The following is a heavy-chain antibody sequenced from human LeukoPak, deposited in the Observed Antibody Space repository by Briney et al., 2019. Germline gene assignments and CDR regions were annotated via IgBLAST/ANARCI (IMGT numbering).Heavy chain of an antibody. D-gene: IGHD6-19*01. Sequence: GGSLRLSCAASGFTFRRYTLNWVRQAPGKGLEWISYIGSDNSNKDYADSVKGRFTISRDNAKNSLYLQMSSLRADDTAVYYCARVGGYSTGRKPPTARADCYHWGQGTLVLVSS. V-gene: IGHV3-48*01. CDR1: GFTFRRYT. CDR2: IGSDNSNK. CDR3: ARVGGYSTGRKPPTARADCYH. J-gene: IGHJ5*02.